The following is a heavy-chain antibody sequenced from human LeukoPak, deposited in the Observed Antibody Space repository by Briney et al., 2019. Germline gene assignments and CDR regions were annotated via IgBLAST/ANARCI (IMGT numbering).Heavy chain of an antibody. CDR2: VHLSGAT. CDR3: TRESGAFSPFGF. Sequence: SETLSLTCTVSGDSMTNYYWNWIRQPPGKGLEWIGEVHLSGATNYNPPLESRVSMSIDKSKNHLSLEVTSVTAADTAIYYCTRESGAFSPFGFWGQGTLLTVSS. V-gene: IGHV4-59*12. J-gene: IGHJ4*02. CDR1: GDSMTNYY. D-gene: IGHD1-26*01.